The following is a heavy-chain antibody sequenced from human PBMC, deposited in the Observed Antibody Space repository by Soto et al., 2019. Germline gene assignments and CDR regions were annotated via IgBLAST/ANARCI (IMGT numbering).Heavy chain of an antibody. CDR2: IDPTDSFT. Sequence: PGESLKISCKASGYKFTTFWLNWVRQTPGKGLEWLGRIDPTDSFTNYSPPFEGHVTISVDRSISTAYLQWNSLQASDTAIYYYGMDVWGQGTTVTVSS. CDR3: GMDV. CDR1: GYKFTTFW. V-gene: IGHV5-10-1*01. J-gene: IGHJ6*02.